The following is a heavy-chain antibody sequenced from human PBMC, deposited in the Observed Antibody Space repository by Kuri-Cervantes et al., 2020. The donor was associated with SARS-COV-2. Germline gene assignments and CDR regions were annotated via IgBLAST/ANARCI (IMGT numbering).Heavy chain of an antibody. CDR2: ISSSSSTI. D-gene: IGHD4-17*01. Sequence: GESLKISCAASGFTFSSYSMNWVRQAPGKGLEWVSSISSSSSTIYYADSVKGRFTISRDNAKNSLYLQMNSLRDEDTAVYYCASWRNFDYGDYANYYYYYGMDVWGQGTTVTVSS. CDR3: ASWRNFDYGDYANYYYYYGMDV. V-gene: IGHV3-48*02. J-gene: IGHJ6*02. CDR1: GFTFSSYS.